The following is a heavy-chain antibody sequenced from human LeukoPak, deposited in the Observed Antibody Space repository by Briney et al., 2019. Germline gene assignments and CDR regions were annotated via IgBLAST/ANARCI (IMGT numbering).Heavy chain of an antibody. D-gene: IGHD6-19*01. CDR2: ISYDGSNK. CDR3: ARDRRSSGWTYFDY. V-gene: IGHV3-30*03. CDR1: GFTFSSYG. J-gene: IGHJ4*02. Sequence: TGGSLRLSCAASGFTFSSYGMHWVRQAPGKGLEWVAVISYDGSNKYYADSVKGRFTISRDNSKNTLYLQMNSLRAEDTAVYYCARDRRSSGWTYFDYWGQGTLVTVSS.